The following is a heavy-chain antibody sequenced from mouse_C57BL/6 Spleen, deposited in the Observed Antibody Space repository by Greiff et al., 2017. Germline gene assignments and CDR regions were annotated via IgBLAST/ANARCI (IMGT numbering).Heavy chain of an antibody. Sequence: QVHVKQSGPGLVQPSQSLSITCTVSGFSFTSYGVHWVRQSPGKGLEWLGEIWRGGSTDYNAAFMSRLSITKDNSKSQVFFKMNSLQAYDTSIYYCAKGRYDRAMDYWGQGTSVTVSS. CDR2: IWRGGST. J-gene: IGHJ4*01. CDR1: GFSFTSYG. D-gene: IGHD2-12*01. CDR3: AKGRYDRAMDY. V-gene: IGHV2-5*01.